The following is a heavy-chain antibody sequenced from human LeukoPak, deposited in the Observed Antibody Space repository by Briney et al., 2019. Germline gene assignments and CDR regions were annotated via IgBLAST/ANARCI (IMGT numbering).Heavy chain of an antibody. D-gene: IGHD1-26*01. CDR1: GGSISSHY. Sequence: SETLSLTCTVSGGSISSHYWSWIRQPPGKGLEWIGYIYYSGSTNYNPSLKSRVTISVDTSKNQFSLKLSSVTAADTAVYYCARESLSGSYDSYYFDYWGQGTLVTVSS. CDR2: IYYSGST. CDR3: ARESLSGSYDSYYFDY. V-gene: IGHV4-59*11. J-gene: IGHJ4*02.